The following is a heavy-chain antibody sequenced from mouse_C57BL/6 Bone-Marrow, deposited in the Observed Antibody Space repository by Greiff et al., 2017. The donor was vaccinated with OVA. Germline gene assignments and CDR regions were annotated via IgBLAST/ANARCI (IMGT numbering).Heavy chain of an antibody. CDR2: IYPGNSDT. CDR3: TDYDAQDYFDY. J-gene: IGHJ2*01. V-gene: IGHV1-5*01. Sequence: EVQLQQSGTVLARPGASVKMSCKTSGYTFTSYWMHWVKQRPGQGLEWIGAIYPGNSDTSYNQKFKGKAKLTAVTSASTAYMELSSLTNEDSAVYYCTDYDAQDYFDYWGQGTTLTVSS. D-gene: IGHD2-3*01. CDR1: GYTFTSYW.